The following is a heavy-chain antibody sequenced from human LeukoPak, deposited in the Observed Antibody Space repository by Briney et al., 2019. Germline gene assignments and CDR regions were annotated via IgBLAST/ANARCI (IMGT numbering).Heavy chain of an antibody. V-gene: IGHV4-31*03. J-gene: IGHJ4*02. Sequence: SQTLSLTCTVSGGSISSGGYYWSWIRQHPGKGLEWIGYIYYSGSTHYNPSLKSRVTISVDTSKNQFSLKLSSVTAADTAVYYCARVRSGFYGSDIGGDYWGRGTLVTVSS. CDR3: ARVRSGFYGSDIGGDY. CDR1: GGSISSGGYY. D-gene: IGHD3-10*01. CDR2: IYYSGST.